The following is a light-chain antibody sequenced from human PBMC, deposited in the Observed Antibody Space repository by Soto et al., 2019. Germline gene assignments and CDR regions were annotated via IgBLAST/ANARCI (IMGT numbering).Light chain of an antibody. J-gene: IGKJ5*01. CDR2: GTS. CDR3: QQYGNSPIT. CDR1: QSVTNSY. V-gene: IGKV3-20*01. Sequence: EIVMTQSPVTLSVSPVERATLSCRASQSVTNSYLAWYQQKPGQAPRLLIHGTSSRATGIPDRFSGSGSGTDFTLTISRLEPEDFAVYYCQQYGNSPITFGQGTRLEIK.